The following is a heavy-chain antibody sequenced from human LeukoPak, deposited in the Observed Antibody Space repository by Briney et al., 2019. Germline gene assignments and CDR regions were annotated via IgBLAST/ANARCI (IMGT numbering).Heavy chain of an antibody. CDR3: ATDIAVAGKGTYYFDY. CDR2: INPNSGGT. D-gene: IGHD6-19*01. J-gene: IGHJ4*02. CDR1: GYTFTGYY. V-gene: IGHV1-2*02. Sequence: ASVKVSCKASGYTFTGYYMHWVRQAPGQGLEWMGWINPNSGGTYYAQKFQGRVTMTRDTSISTAYMELSRLRSDDTAVYYCATDIAVAGKGTYYFDYWGQGTLVTVSS.